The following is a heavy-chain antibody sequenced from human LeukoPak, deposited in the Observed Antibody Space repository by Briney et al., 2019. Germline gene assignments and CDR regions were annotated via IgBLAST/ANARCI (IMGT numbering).Heavy chain of an antibody. D-gene: IGHD3-3*01. V-gene: IGHV3-11*01. CDR2: ISSSGSTI. J-gene: IGHJ3*02. Sequence: GGSLRLSCAASGFTFSDYYMSWIRQAPGKGLEWVPYISSSGSTIYYADSVKGRFTISRDNAKNSLYLQMNSLRAEDMAVYYCAREPNFWSGYYGAFDIWGQGTMVTVSS. CDR1: GFTFSDYY. CDR3: AREPNFWSGYYGAFDI.